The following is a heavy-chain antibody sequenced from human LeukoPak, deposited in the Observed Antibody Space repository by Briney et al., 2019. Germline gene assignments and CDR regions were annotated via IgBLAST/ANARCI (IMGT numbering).Heavy chain of an antibody. V-gene: IGHV1-2*02. Sequence: ASVKVSCKASGYTFTDFYIHWVRQAPGQGLEWMGWINPNSGGTNYAQKFQGRVTMTRDTSISTAYMELSRLRSDDTAVYYCARGVFPYYGSGSPLDYWGQGTLVTVSS. CDR2: INPNSGGT. CDR1: GYTFTDFY. J-gene: IGHJ4*02. D-gene: IGHD3-10*01. CDR3: ARGVFPYYGSGSPLDY.